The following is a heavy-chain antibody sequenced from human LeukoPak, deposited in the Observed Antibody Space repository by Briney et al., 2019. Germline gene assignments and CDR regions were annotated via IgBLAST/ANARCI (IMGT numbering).Heavy chain of an antibody. J-gene: IGHJ3*02. CDR3: AREGGCSGGSCYEGAFDI. Sequence: PGGSLRLSCAASGFTFDDYGMSWVRQAPGKGLEWVSGINWNGGSTGYADSVKGRFTISRDNAKNSLYLQMNSLRAEDTAVYYCAREGGCSGGSCYEGAFDIWGQGTMVTVSS. D-gene: IGHD2-15*01. CDR2: INWNGGST. V-gene: IGHV3-20*04. CDR1: GFTFDDYG.